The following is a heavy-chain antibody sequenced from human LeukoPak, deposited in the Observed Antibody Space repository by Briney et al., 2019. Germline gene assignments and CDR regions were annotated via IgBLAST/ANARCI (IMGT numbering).Heavy chain of an antibody. CDR2: INPYTGDT. J-gene: IGHJ3*02. CDR3: ARDGAFDI. CDR1: GYTFTDYY. Sequence: ASVKVSCKASGYTFTDYYIHWLRQAPGPGLEWVGWINPYTGDTNYAQKFQDMVTMTRDTSVNTAYMELSGLRSDDTAVYYCARDGAFDIWGQGTMVTVSS. V-gene: IGHV1-2*02.